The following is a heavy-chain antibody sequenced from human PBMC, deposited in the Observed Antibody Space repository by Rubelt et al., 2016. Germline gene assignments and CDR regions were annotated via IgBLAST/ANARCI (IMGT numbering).Heavy chain of an antibody. V-gene: IGHV5-51*01. D-gene: IGHD6-6*01. J-gene: IGHJ3*02. Sequence: EVQLVQSGAEVKKPGESLKISCKGSGYSFTSYWLGWVRQMPGKGLEWMGIIYPGDSDTRYSPSFQGQVTISADKSIGTAYLQWSSLKASDTAMYYCASLSSSSHDAFDIWGQGTMVTVSS. CDR2: IYPGDSDT. CDR1: GYSFTSYW. CDR3: ASLSSSSHDAFDI.